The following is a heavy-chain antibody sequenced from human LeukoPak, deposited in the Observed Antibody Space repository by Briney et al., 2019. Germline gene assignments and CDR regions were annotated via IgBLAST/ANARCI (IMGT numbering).Heavy chain of an antibody. V-gene: IGHV4-38-2*02. CDR3: ARGPGLRFLEWLLPRGAFDI. CDR2: IYHSGST. D-gene: IGHD3-3*01. CDR1: GYSISSGYY. Sequence: SETLSLTCTVSGYSISSGYYWGWIRQPPGKGLEWIGSIYHSGSTYYNPSLKSRVTISVDTSKNQFSLKLSSVTAADTAVYYCARGPGLRFLEWLLPRGAFDIWGQGTMVTVSS. J-gene: IGHJ3*02.